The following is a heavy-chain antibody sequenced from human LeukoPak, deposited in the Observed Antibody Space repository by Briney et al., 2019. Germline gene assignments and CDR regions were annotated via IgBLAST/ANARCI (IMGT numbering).Heavy chain of an antibody. CDR1: GFTFSSYA. CDR2: ISYDGSNK. V-gene: IGHV3-30*04. D-gene: IGHD2-21*02. J-gene: IGHJ4*02. Sequence: GGSLRLFCAASGFTFSSYAMHWVRQAPGKGLEWVAVISYDGSNKYYADSVKGRFTISRDNSKNTLYLQMNSLRTEDTALYYCANTVGVTAFLAYWGQGTLVTVSS. CDR3: ANTVGVTAFLAY.